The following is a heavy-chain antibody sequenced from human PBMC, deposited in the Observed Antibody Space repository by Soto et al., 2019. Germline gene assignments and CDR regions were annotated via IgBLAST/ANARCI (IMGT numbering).Heavy chain of an antibody. CDR2: ITYSGVA. CDR1: GASFSGFY. CDR3: ARDFMH. V-gene: IGHV4-34*01. J-gene: IGHJ1*01. Sequence: QGQLQQWGTGLLRPSETLSLSCGLHGASFSGFYWSWIRQAPGKGLEWIGEITYSGVANYNPSLTSRVTISVDTSKNHFSLRLNSVTAADTAVYFCARDFMHWGQGTLVIVSS.